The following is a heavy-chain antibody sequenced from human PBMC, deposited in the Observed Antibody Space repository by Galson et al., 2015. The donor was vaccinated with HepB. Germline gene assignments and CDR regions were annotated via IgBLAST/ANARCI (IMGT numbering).Heavy chain of an antibody. CDR3: ARARGRAFDI. Sequence: SLRLSCAASGFTFSNYDMHWVRQGTGEGLEWVSAIGTAGDTYYPGSVKGRFTISRENAKNSLYLQMNSLRAGDTAVYYCARARGRAFDIWGQGTMVTVSS. CDR2: IGTAGDT. V-gene: IGHV3-13*04. CDR1: GFTFSNYD. J-gene: IGHJ3*02.